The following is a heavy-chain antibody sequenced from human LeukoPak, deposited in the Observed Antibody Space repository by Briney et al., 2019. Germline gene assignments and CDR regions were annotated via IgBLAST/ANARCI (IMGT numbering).Heavy chain of an antibody. CDR2: ISGSGGST. D-gene: IGHD4-23*01. V-gene: IGHV3-23*01. Sequence: AGGSLRLSCAASGFTFSSYAMSWVRQAPGKGLEWVSAISGSGGSTYYADSVKGRFTVSRDNSKNTLYLQMNSLSAEDTAVYYCARRTYNNSFDWFDPWGQGTLVTVSS. CDR3: ARRTYNNSFDWFDP. J-gene: IGHJ5*02. CDR1: GFTFSSYA.